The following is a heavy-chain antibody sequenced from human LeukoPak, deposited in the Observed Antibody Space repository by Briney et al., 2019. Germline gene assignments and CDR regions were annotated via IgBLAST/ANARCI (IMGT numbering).Heavy chain of an antibody. CDR2: IYTSGST. CDR1: GGSISSGSDY. D-gene: IGHD6-19*01. J-gene: IGHJ4*02. CDR3: AKLIAVADKNYFAY. Sequence: SETLSLTCTVSGGSISSGSDYWSWIRQPAGKGLEWIGRIYTSGSTNYNPSLKSRVTTSVDTSKNQFSLKLRSVTAADTAVYYCAKLIAVADKNYFAYWGQGTLVTVSS. V-gene: IGHV4-61*02.